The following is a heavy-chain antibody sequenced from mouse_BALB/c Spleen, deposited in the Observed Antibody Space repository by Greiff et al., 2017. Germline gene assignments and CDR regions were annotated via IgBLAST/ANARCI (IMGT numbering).Heavy chain of an antibody. V-gene: IGHV1S81*02. CDR1: GYTFTSYY. D-gene: IGHD1-1*01. CDR3: TRSTYGSSTDY. Sequence: QVQLQQSGAELVKPGASVKLSCKASGYTFTSYYMYWVKQRPGQGLEWIGEINPSNGGTNFNEKFKSKATLTVDKSSSTAYMQLSSLTSEDSAVYYCTRSTYGSSTDYWGQGTTLTVSS. CDR2: INPSNGGT. J-gene: IGHJ2*01.